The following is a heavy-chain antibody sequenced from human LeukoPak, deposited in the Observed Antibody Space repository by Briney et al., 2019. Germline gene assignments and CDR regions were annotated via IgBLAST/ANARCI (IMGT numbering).Heavy chain of an antibody. D-gene: IGHD3-9*01. CDR2: ITGSGGNT. V-gene: IGHV3-23*01. J-gene: IGHJ4*02. Sequence: EGSLRLSCAASGFTFSNYAMSWVRQAPGKGLEWVSAITGSGGNTYYADSVKGRFTISRDNSKNTVFLQMNSLRAEDTAVYYCAKWGDYDVLTGYYVSDYWGQGTLVTVSS. CDR3: AKWGDYDVLTGYYVSDY. CDR1: GFTFSNYA.